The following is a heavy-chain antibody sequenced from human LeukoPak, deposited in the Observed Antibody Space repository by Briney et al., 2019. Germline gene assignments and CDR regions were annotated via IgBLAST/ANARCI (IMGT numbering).Heavy chain of an antibody. CDR2: IYTSGST. J-gene: IGHJ4*02. CDR1: GGSISSGSYY. V-gene: IGHV4-61*02. CDR3: ARGTIYDSSGYYY. Sequence: SQTLSLTCTVSGGSISSGSYYWSWIRQPAGKGLEWIGRIYTSGSTNYNPSLKSRVTISVDTSKNQSSLKLSSVTAADTAVYYCARGTIYDSSGYYYWGQGTLVTVSS. D-gene: IGHD3-22*01.